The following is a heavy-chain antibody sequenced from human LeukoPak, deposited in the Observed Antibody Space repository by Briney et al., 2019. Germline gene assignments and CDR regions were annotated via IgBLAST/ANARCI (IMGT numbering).Heavy chain of an antibody. Sequence: QSGGSLRLSCAASGFTFSRFAMNWVRQAPGKGLEWVSIISKTGDIVFYADSVKGRFTISRDNSKNTVWLQMNSLRAEDTAVYYCAREVGNVDTAISDYWGQGTLVTVSS. J-gene: IGHJ4*02. CDR1: GFTFSRFA. D-gene: IGHD5-18*01. V-gene: IGHV3-23*01. CDR2: ISKTGDIV. CDR3: AREVGNVDTAISDY.